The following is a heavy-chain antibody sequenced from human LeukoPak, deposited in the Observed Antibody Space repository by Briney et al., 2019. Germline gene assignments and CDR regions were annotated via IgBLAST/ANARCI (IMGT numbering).Heavy chain of an antibody. CDR3: ARGTSGYYFAAGGLDV. Sequence: PSETLSLTCTVSGGSMNTYYWSWIRQPPGKGLEWIGYIYQSGIADYSPSLKSRLTISIDTSKNQFSLSLRSVTAADTAMYYCARGTSGYYFAAGGLDVWGQGTTVTVSS. V-gene: IGHV4-59*12. D-gene: IGHD3-22*01. CDR2: IYQSGIA. CDR1: GGSMNTYY. J-gene: IGHJ6*02.